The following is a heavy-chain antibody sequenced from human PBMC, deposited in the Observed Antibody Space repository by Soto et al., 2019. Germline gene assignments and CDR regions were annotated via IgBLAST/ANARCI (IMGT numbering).Heavy chain of an antibody. Sequence: EVELVESGGGLVQPGGSLRLSCAASGFSFSSYWMSWVRQAPGKGLEWVANIKHDGSEKYYVDSVRGRFTISRDNAKNSLYLQMNSLRAEDTAVFYCARGPPSPVGANSFDYWGQGTLITVSS. D-gene: IGHD1-26*01. CDR2: IKHDGSEK. CDR3: ARGPPSPVGANSFDY. CDR1: GFSFSSYW. V-gene: IGHV3-7*05. J-gene: IGHJ4*02.